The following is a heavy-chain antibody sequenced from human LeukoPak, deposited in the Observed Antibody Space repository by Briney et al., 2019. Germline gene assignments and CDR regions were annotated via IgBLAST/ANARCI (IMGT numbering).Heavy chain of an antibody. V-gene: IGHV4-39*01. D-gene: IGHD3-22*01. J-gene: IGHJ5*02. CDR3: ARQPYDSSNWFDP. Sequence: SQTLSLTCTVSGRSISSSSYYWGWIRQPPGKGLERIGSIYYSGSTYYDPSLKSRLTISLDRSKNQFSPTMSSVTPADTAVYYGARQPYDSSNWFDPWGQGTLVTVSS. CDR1: GRSISSSSYY. CDR2: IYYSGST.